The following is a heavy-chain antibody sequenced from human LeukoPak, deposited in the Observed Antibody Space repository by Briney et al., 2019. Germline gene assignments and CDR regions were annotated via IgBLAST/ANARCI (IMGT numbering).Heavy chain of an antibody. D-gene: IGHD3-10*01. CDR3: AKDWFGELSPFDY. CDR1: GFTFSSYA. Sequence: PGGSLGLSCAASGFTFSSYAMSWVRQAPGKGLEWVSAISGSGGSTYYADSVKGRFTISRDNSKSTLYLQMNSLRAEDTAVYYCAKDWFGELSPFDYWGQGTLVTVSS. J-gene: IGHJ4*02. V-gene: IGHV3-23*01. CDR2: ISGSGGST.